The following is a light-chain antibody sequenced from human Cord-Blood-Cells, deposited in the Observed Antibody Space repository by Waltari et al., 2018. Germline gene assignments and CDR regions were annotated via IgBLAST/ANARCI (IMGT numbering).Light chain of an antibody. CDR2: WAS. Sequence: DIVMTQSPDSLAVSLGERATINCKSSQSVLYSSNNKNYLAWYQQKPGQPPKLLIYWASTRESGVPDRFSGSGSGTDFTLTSSSLQAEEVAVYDCQQYYSTPFTFGPGTKVDIK. CDR1: QSVLYSSNNKNY. CDR3: QQYYSTPFT. V-gene: IGKV4-1*01. J-gene: IGKJ3*01.